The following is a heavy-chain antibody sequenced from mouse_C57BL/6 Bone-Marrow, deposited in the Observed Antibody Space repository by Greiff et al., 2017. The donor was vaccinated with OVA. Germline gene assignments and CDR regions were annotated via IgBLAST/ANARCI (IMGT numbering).Heavy chain of an antibody. J-gene: IGHJ3*01. CDR1: GYAFTNYL. Sequence: QVQLQQSGAELVRPGTSVKVSCKASGYAFTNYLIEWVKQRPGQGLEGIGVVNTGSGGTNYNEKFKGKATLTADKSSSTAYMQLSSLTSEDSAVYFCARSPHYYGSPWFAYWGQGTLVTVSA. D-gene: IGHD1-1*01. CDR2: VNTGSGGT. V-gene: IGHV1-54*01. CDR3: ARSPHYYGSPWFAY.